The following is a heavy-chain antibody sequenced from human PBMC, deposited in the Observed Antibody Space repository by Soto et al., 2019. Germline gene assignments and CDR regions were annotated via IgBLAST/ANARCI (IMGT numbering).Heavy chain of an antibody. V-gene: IGHV3-23*01. D-gene: IGHD1-1*01. J-gene: IGHJ4*02. CDR3: AKSTYTIPSVFAAGFGY. CDR1: GFTFSSYA. CDR2: ITSSSGGSA. Sequence: EVQLLESGGGLVQPGGSLRLSCAASGFTFSSYAMSWVRQAPGTGLEWVSSITSSSGGSASYTDSVKGRFTISRDSSSKTVYLQVNSLRAEDTAVYYCAKSTYTIPSVFAAGFGYWGQGTLVTVSS.